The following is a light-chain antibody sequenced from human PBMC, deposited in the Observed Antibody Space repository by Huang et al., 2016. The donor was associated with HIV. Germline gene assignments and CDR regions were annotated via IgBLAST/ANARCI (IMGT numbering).Light chain of an antibody. CDR1: QSVSSH. CDR3: QQYNDFRST. CDR2: AAS. J-gene: IGKJ3*01. Sequence: ETVMTQSPVTLSVSPGDRASLSCRASQSVSSHVACYQQKPGQAPRLLSYAASTRATGVPARFSGSGAGTDFTLTISTLQSEDSAVYYCQQYNDFRSTFGPGTRVEIK. V-gene: IGKV3-15*01.